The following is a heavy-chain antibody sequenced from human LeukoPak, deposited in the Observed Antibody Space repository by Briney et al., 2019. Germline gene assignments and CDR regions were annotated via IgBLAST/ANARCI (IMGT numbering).Heavy chain of an antibody. CDR1: GFTFAENT. D-gene: IGHD6-19*01. V-gene: IGHV3-43*01. Sequence: PGESLRLSCAASGFTFAENTMHWVRQAPGKGLEWVSLISWNGARIHYGDSVKGRFTISRDNSKNSLYLQMNSLRTEDTALYYCVKDLVAASENVRGWYPMDYWGQGTLVTVSS. CDR3: VKDLVAASENVRGWYPMDY. J-gene: IGHJ4*02. CDR2: ISWNGARI.